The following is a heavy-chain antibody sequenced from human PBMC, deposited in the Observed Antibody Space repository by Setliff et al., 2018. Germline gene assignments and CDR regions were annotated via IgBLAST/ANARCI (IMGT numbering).Heavy chain of an antibody. Sequence: SETLSLTCTVSGDSISSGDYCWSWIRQPPGKGLEWIAYIYHSGSAYYNPSLKRRVTMSVDTAKNQFSLHLTSVPAAYTAVYYCAREVGTSTSSDAFDVWGQGMMVTVSS. V-gene: IGHV4-30-4*08. CDR1: GDSISSGDYC. D-gene: IGHD1-7*01. CDR2: IYHSGSA. CDR3: AREVGTSTSSDAFDV. J-gene: IGHJ3*01.